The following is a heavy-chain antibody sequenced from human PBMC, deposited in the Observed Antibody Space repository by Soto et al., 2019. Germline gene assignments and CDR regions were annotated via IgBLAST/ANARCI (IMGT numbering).Heavy chain of an antibody. D-gene: IGHD3-22*01. Sequence: SETLSLTCTVSGGSISGYYWSWVRQPAGKGLEWVGRIYSDGTTNYSPSLKSRVTVSLDTSKNQFSLHLNSVTAADTATYYCARIPIHSSGYVHGMDVWGQGTTVTVSS. CDR3: ARIPIHSSGYVHGMDV. V-gene: IGHV4-4*07. CDR2: IYSDGTT. CDR1: GGSISGYY. J-gene: IGHJ6*02.